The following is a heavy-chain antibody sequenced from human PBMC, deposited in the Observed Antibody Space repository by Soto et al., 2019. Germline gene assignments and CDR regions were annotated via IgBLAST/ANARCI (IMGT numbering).Heavy chain of an antibody. CDR2: ISGSGGST. Sequence: EVQLLASGGGLVQPGGSLRLSCAASGVTFSSYAMSWVRQAPGKGLEWVSAISGSGGSTYYADSVKGRFTINRDNSKNTLYLQMNSLRAEYTAVYYCAKDPDSSGYFDYRGPGTLVTVSS. V-gene: IGHV3-23*01. CDR3: AKDPDSSGYFDY. J-gene: IGHJ4*02. D-gene: IGHD6-19*01. CDR1: GVTFSSYA.